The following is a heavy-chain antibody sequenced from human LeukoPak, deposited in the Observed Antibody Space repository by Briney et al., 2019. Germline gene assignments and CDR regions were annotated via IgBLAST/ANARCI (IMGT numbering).Heavy chain of an antibody. CDR2: IYPGDSDT. J-gene: IGHJ3*01. D-gene: IGHD4-11*01. Sequence: GESLNISCKTSGYIFASYWIGWVRQMPGKGLEWMGIIYPGDSDTTYSPSFQGQVTISADKSVSTAYLQWSSLKTSDTAVYYCARRGALHADSFDFWGQGTMVTVSS. CDR1: GYIFASYW. V-gene: IGHV5-51*01. CDR3: ARRGALHADSFDF.